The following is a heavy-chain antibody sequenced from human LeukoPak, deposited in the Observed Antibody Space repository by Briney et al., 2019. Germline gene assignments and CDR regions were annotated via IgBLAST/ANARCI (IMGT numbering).Heavy chain of an antibody. CDR2: ISGSGIST. J-gene: IGHJ4*02. CDR3: GKDQSVAAAGIPYDY. V-gene: IGHV3-23*01. CDR1: GFTFGNYA. Sequence: GGSLRLSCAASGFTFGNYAMSWVRQAPGKGLEWVSAISGSGISTYYADSVKGRFTISRDNSKDTLYLQMSSLRAEDTAVYYCGKDQSVAAAGIPYDYWGQGTLVTVSS. D-gene: IGHD6-13*01.